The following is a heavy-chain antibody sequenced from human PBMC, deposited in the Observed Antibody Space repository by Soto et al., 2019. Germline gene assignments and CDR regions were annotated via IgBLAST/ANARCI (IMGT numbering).Heavy chain of an antibody. CDR3: ARERDPDHYGSGSYYNENDAFDI. CDR1: GYTFTSYG. D-gene: IGHD3-10*01. V-gene: IGHV1-18*04. CDR2: ISAYNGNT. J-gene: IGHJ3*02. Sequence: ASVKVSCKASGYTFTSYGISWVRQAPGQGLEWMGWISAYNGNTNYAQKLQGRVTMTTDTSTSTAYMELRSLRSDDTAVYYCARERDPDHYGSGSYYNENDAFDIWGQGTMVTVSS.